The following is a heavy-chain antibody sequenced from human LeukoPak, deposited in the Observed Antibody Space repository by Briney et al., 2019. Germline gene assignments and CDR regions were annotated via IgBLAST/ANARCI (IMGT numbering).Heavy chain of an antibody. V-gene: IGHV3-11*01. Sequence: GGSLRLSCAASGFTFSDYYMSWIRQAPGKGLEWVSYISSSGSTIYYADSVKGRFTISRDNAKNSLYLQMNSLRAEDTAVYYCAKDRGIVVVPAREFDYWGQGTLVTVSS. CDR2: ISSSGSTI. CDR1: GFTFSDYY. D-gene: IGHD2-2*01. J-gene: IGHJ4*02. CDR3: AKDRGIVVVPAREFDY.